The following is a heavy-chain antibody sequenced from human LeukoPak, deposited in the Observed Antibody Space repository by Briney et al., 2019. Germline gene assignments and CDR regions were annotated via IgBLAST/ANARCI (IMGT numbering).Heavy chain of an antibody. CDR2: IYHSGST. J-gene: IGHJ5*02. CDR1: GGSISSGGYS. Sequence: PSETLSLTCAVSGGSISSGGYSWSWIRQPPGKGLEWIGYIYHSGSTYYNPSLKSRVTISVDRSKNQFSLKLSSVTAADTAVYYCARAVGGPAAIVGWFDPWGQGTLVTVSS. V-gene: IGHV4-30-2*01. D-gene: IGHD2-2*02. CDR3: ARAVGGPAAIVGWFDP.